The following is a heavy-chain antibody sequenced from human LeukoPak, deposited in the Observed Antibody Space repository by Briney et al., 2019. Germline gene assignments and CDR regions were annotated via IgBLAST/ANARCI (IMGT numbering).Heavy chain of an antibody. CDR1: GFTLSSYW. CDR2: INSDGSST. D-gene: IGHD1-20*01. J-gene: IGHJ6*02. CDR3: ARIRYDWSGMDV. Sequence: GGSLRLSCAASGFTLSSYWMHWVRQAPGKGLVWVSRINSDGSSTSYADSVKGRFTISRDNAKNTLYLQMNSLRAEDTAVYYCARIRYDWSGMDVWGQGTTVTVSS. V-gene: IGHV3-74*01.